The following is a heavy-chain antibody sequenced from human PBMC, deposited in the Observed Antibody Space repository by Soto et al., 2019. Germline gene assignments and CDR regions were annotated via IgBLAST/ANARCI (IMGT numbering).Heavy chain of an antibody. CDR2: IIPIFSTA. CDR1: GGTFSNYA. CDR3: ATSMVRGIITPFPYYYYGMDV. D-gene: IGHD3-10*01. Sequence: QVQLVQSGAEVKKPGSSVKVSCKASGGTFSNYAISWVRQAPGQVLEWMGGIIPIFSTADYAQKFQGRVTITADESTSTAYMELNSLRSEDTAVYYCATSMVRGIITPFPYYYYGMDVWGQGTTVTVSS. V-gene: IGHV1-69*12. J-gene: IGHJ6*02.